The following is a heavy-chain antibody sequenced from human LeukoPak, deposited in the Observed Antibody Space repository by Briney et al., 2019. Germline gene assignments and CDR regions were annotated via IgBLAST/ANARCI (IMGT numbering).Heavy chain of an antibody. CDR3: ARSDY. J-gene: IGHJ4*02. V-gene: IGHV3-7*01. CDR2: IKEDGSEK. Sequence: GSLRLSCAASGFNFRSYWMHWVRQAPGKGLEWVANIKEDGSEKYYVDSVKGRFTISRDNAKNSLYLQMNSLRAEDTAVYYCARSDYWGQGTLVTVSS. CDR1: GFNFRSYW.